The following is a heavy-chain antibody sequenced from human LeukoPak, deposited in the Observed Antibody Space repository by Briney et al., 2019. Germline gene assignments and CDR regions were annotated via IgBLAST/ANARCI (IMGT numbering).Heavy chain of an antibody. D-gene: IGHD6-19*01. V-gene: IGHV3-30*04. Sequence: QTGGSLRLSCAASGFTFSSYAMHWVRQAPGKGLEWVAVISYDGSNKYYADSVKGRFTISRDNSKNTLYLQMNSLRAEDTAVYYCARDRHSSGNYYMDVWGKGTTVTVSS. CDR3: ARDRHSSGNYYMDV. CDR1: GFTFSSYA. CDR2: ISYDGSNK. J-gene: IGHJ6*03.